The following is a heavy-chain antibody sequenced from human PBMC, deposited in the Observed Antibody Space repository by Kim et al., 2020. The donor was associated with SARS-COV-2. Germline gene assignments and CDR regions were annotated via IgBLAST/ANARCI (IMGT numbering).Heavy chain of an antibody. V-gene: IGHV3-48*03. Sequence: KCRFTIPRDTAKNSLYLQMNSLRAEDTAVYYCARDRRGYSGYDPSRVFDYWGQGTLVTVSS. D-gene: IGHD5-12*01. J-gene: IGHJ4*02. CDR3: ARDRRGYSGYDPSRVFDY.